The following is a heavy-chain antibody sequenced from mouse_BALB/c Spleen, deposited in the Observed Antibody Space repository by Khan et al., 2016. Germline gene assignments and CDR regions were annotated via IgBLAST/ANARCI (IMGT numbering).Heavy chain of an antibody. Sequence: EVQLQESGPGLVKPSQSLSLTCSVTGYSITSGYYWNWIRQFPGNKLEWMGYISYDGNNNYNPSLKNRISITRVTSKNQFFLKLSSVTTEDTAAYYCAIFYDGYSDYGMDYWGQGTSVTVSS. CDR2: ISYDGNN. V-gene: IGHV3-6*02. CDR3: AIFYDGYSDYGMDY. D-gene: IGHD2-3*01. J-gene: IGHJ4*01. CDR1: GYSITSGYY.